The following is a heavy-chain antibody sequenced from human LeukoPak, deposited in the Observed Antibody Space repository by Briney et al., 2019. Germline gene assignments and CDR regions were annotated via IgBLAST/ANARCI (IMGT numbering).Heavy chain of an antibody. J-gene: IGHJ4*02. D-gene: IGHD1-26*01. CDR1: GFTFSSYA. V-gene: IGHV3-64*01. CDR3: ARVRGSYFFDF. Sequence: GGSLRLSCAASGFTFSSYAMHWVRQAPGKGLEYVSAISSNGGSTYYANSVKGRFTISRDNSKNTLYLQMGSLRPADMAVYYCARVRGSYFFDFWGQGTLVTVSS. CDR2: ISSNGGST.